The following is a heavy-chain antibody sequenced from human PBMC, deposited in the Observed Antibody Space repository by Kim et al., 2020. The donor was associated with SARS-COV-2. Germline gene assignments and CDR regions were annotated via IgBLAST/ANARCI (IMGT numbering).Heavy chain of an antibody. CDR2: IYPGDSDA. CDR3: TRISWGSGRVFSKEYHEGREGVDV. CDR1: GYSFGDFW. D-gene: IGHD5-12*01. Sequence: GESLKISCQGSGYSFGDFWSVWVRQMPGKGLGVMGIIYPGDSDARYSPSFRGQVTITADKSISAAYLQWSSLKASDSGMYYCTRISWGSGRVFSKEYHEGREGVDVRGQGTTVTVSS. J-gene: IGHJ6*02. V-gene: IGHV5-51*01.